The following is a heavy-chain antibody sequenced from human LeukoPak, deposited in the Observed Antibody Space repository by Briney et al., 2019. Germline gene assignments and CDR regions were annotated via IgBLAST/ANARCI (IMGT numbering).Heavy chain of an antibody. CDR2: INPDGRTT. Sequence: PGGSLRLSCAASGFTFSTYWMHWVRQPLGKGLVWVSRINPDGRTTNYADSVKGRFTISRDNAKNTLYLKMNSLTVEDTAVYYCVRIATVTTPDYWGQGTLVTVSS. CDR1: GFTFSTYW. J-gene: IGHJ4*02. D-gene: IGHD4-17*01. V-gene: IGHV3-74*01. CDR3: VRIATVTTPDY.